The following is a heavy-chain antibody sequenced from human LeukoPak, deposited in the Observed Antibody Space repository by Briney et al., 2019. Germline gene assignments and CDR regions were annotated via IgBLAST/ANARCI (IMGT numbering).Heavy chain of an antibody. CDR1: GFTVSSNY. CDR2: IYSGGST. Sequence: GGSLRLSCAASGFTVSSNYMSWVRQAPGKGLEWVSVIYSGGSTYYADSVKGRSTISRDNSKNTLYLQMNSLRAEDTAVYYCARLYYGSGTTNDYWGQGTLVTVSS. D-gene: IGHD3-10*01. V-gene: IGHV3-66*04. CDR3: ARLYYGSGTTNDY. J-gene: IGHJ4*02.